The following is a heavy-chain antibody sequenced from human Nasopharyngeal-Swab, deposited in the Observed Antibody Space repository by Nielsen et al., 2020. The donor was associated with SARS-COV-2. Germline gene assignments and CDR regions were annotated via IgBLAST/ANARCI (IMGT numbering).Heavy chain of an antibody. CDR3: AREWEHPYYFDY. V-gene: IGHV3-74*01. Sequence: GESLKISCVGSGFTFNRYWLHWVRQAPGKGLQWVSRINSDGSDTRYAESVKGRFTASRDTAKSTLYLQLNSVRAEDTGVYFCAREWEHPYYFDYWGQGVLVTVSS. CDR2: INSDGSDT. J-gene: IGHJ4*02. D-gene: IGHD1-26*01. CDR1: GFTFNRYW.